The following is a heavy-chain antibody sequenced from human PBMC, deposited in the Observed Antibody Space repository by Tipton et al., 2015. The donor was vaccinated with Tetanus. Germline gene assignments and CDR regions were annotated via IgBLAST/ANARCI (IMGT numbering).Heavy chain of an antibody. V-gene: IGHV4-59*01. CDR1: GGSISSYY. CDR2: VHYSGST. D-gene: IGHD6-19*01. J-gene: IGHJ3*02. CDR3: ARIGWLQQNKPAFDI. Sequence: GLVKPSETLSLTCTVSGGSISSYYWTWIRQPPGRGLEWIGYVHYSGSTNYSPSLRSRATLSVDTSKNQFSLKLSSVTAADTAVYYCARIGWLQQNKPAFDIWGQGTVVTVSS.